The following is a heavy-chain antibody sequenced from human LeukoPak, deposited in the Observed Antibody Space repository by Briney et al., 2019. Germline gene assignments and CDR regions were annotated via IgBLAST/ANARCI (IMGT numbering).Heavy chain of an antibody. V-gene: IGHV3-48*03. CDR2: ISSSGSTL. J-gene: IGHJ4*02. Sequence: GGSLRLSCAASGFTFSSYEMNWVRQSPGKGLEWISYISSSGSTLYYADSVKGRFTISRDDAKNSLYLQMNSLRGDDTAMYYCAGERGGYGFYWGQGTLVTVSS. CDR3: AGERGGYGFY. D-gene: IGHD5-12*01. CDR1: GFTFSSYE.